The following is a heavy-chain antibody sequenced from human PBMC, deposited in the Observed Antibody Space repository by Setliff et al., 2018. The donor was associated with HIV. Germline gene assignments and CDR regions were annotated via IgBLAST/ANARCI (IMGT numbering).Heavy chain of an antibody. CDR2: MNHRGVI. CDR1: GASFSGYY. D-gene: IGHD3-22*01. Sequence: PSETLSLTCAVYGASFSGYYWAWIRQSPGTGLEWIGEMNHRGVIKYLSSLKSRVTMAVDTSKNQFSLKLSSVTAADTAVYYCARAGYYGSTSYWEYFQHWGQGTLVTVSS. J-gene: IGHJ1*01. CDR3: ARAGYYGSTSYWEYFQH. V-gene: IGHV4-34*01.